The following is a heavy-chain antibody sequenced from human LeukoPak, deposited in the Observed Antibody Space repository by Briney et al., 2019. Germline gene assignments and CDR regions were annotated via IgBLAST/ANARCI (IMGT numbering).Heavy chain of an antibody. Sequence: GRSLRLSCAASGFTFSSYAMHWVRQAPGKGLEWVAVISYDGSNKYYADSVKGRFTISRDNAKNSLYLQMNSLRAEDTAVYYCEADDSSVWGQGTLVTVSS. V-gene: IGHV3-30-3*01. CDR3: EADDSSV. CDR2: ISYDGSNK. D-gene: IGHD3-22*01. J-gene: IGHJ4*02. CDR1: GFTFSSYA.